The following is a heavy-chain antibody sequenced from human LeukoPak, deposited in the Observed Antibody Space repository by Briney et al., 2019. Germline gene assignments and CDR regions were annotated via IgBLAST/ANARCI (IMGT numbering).Heavy chain of an antibody. CDR2: INTNTGNP. CDR3: ARVIKYSFSVGCFDP. CDR1: GYSFPMYA. D-gene: IGHD1-26*01. J-gene: IGHJ5*02. V-gene: IGHV7-4-1*02. Sequence: GASVKVSCKASGYSFPMYAINWVRQAPGQGLEWMGWINTNTGNPTYAQGFTGRFVFSLDTSVTTAYLQISSLRAEDTAAYYCARVIKYSFSVGCFDPWGQGTQVTVSS.